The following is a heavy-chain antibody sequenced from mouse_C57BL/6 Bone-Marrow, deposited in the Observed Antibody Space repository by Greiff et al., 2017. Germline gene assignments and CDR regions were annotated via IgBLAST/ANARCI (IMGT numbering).Heavy chain of an antibody. CDR3: TNNYYGSPYYYAMDY. CDR2: IYPGNSDT. J-gene: IGHJ4*01. CDR1: GYTFTSYW. V-gene: IGHV1-5*01. D-gene: IGHD1-1*01. Sequence: EVQLQQSGTVLARPGASVKMSCKTSGYTFTSYWMHWVKQRPGQGLEWIGAIYPGNSDTSYNQKFKGKAKLTAVTSASTAYMELSSLTYEDSAVYYCTNNYYGSPYYYAMDYWGQGTSVTVSS.